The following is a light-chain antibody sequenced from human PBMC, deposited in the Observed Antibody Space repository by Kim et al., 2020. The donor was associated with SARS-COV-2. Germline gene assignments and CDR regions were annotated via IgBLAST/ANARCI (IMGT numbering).Light chain of an antibody. CDR2: HAS. V-gene: IGKV1-13*02. CDR3: QQFNSYPLT. J-gene: IGKJ4*01. CDR1: QSISSA. Sequence: ASVGDRVTITCRASQSISSALAWYQKKPGKAPKVLIYHASSLQSGVPSRFSGSGSGTDFTLTISSLQPEDFATYYCQQFNSYPLTFGGGTKVDIK.